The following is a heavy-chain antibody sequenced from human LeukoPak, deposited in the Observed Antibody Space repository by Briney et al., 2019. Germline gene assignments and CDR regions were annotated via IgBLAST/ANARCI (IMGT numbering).Heavy chain of an antibody. CDR3: ARVVPAAARIFDH. CDR2: IYTSEST. Sequence: SQTLSLTCTVSGGSISSGSYYWSWIRQPAGKGLEWIGRIYTSESTNYNPSLKSRVTISVDTSKNQFSLKLSPVTAADTAVYYCARVVPAAARIFDHWGRGTLVTVSS. D-gene: IGHD2-2*01. CDR1: GGSISSGSYY. J-gene: IGHJ2*01. V-gene: IGHV4-61*02.